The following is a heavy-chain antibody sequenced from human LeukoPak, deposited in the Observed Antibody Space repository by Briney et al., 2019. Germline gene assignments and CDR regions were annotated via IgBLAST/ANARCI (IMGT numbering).Heavy chain of an antibody. V-gene: IGHV4-34*01. CDR3: ARGYAYGDTGSFDY. Sequence: SETLSLTCAVYGGSFSGYYWSWIRQPPGKGLEWIGYIYHSGSTYYNPSLKSRVTISVDRSKNQFSLRLRSVTAADTALYYCARGYAYGDTGSFDYWGQGALVTVSS. J-gene: IGHJ4*02. CDR2: IYHSGST. D-gene: IGHD4-17*01. CDR1: GGSFSGYY.